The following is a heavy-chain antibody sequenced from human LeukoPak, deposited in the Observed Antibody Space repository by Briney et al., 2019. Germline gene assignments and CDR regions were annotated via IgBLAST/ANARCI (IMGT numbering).Heavy chain of an antibody. CDR3: ARSAQSMFSSSYYFDY. CDR2: IFTSGST. CDR1: GGSFSGYY. J-gene: IGHJ4*02. V-gene: IGHV4-59*10. Sequence: SETLSLTCAVYGGSFSGYYWSWIRQPPGKGLEWIGRIFTSGSTNYNPSLKSRVTMSVDTSKNQFSLKLSSVTAADTAVYYCARSAQSMFSSSYYFDYWGQGTLVTVSS. D-gene: IGHD6-13*01.